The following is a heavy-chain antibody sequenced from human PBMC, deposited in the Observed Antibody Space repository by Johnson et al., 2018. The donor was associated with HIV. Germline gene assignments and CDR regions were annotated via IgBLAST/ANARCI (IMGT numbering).Heavy chain of an antibody. CDR3: ARDRYYYDSSAQQAFDI. V-gene: IGHV3-30*04. CDR2: ISCDGSDK. J-gene: IGHJ3*02. Sequence: QVQLVESGGGVVQPGRSLRLSCAASGFTLYKYVMYWARQAPGKGLEWVAVISCDGSDKYYADSVKGRFTISRDNSKNSLYLQMSSLRAEDTAVYYCARDRYYYDSSAQQAFDIWGQGTMVTVSS. D-gene: IGHD3-22*01. CDR1: GFTLYKYV.